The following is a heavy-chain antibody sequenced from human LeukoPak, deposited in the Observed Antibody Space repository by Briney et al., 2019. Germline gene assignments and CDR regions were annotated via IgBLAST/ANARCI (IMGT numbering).Heavy chain of an antibody. CDR1: GGSISSGGYY. J-gene: IGHJ6*03. D-gene: IGHD1-7*01. CDR3: VRVTYNWNYAYYYYMDV. Sequence: SETLSLTCTVSGGSISSGGYYWSWIRQHPGKGLEWIGYIYYSGSTYYNPSLKSRVAISVDRSKNQFSLKLSSVTAADTAVYYCVRVTYNWNYAYYYYMDVWGKGTTVTVSS. V-gene: IGHV4-31*03. CDR2: IYYSGST.